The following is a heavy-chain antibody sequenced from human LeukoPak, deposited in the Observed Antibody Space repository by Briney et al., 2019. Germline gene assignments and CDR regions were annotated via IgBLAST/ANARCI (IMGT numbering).Heavy chain of an antibody. Sequence: QPGGSLRLSCAASGFTFSSYAMHWVRQAPGKGLEWVAVISHDGSNKYYADSVKGRFTISRDNSKNTLYLQMNSLRAEDTAVYYCAREDGNYGYYYYMDVWGKGTTVTVSS. CDR1: GFTFSSYA. CDR2: ISHDGSNK. D-gene: IGHD4-11*01. V-gene: IGHV3-30-3*01. CDR3: AREDGNYGYYYYMDV. J-gene: IGHJ6*03.